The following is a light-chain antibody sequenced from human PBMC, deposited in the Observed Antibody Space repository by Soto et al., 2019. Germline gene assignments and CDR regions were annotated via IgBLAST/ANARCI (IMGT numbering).Light chain of an antibody. CDR3: QQYSNCPHWT. Sequence: EIVMTQSPATLSVSPGERATLSCRASQSVSSNLAWYQQNPGQAPRLLIYGASTWATRIPARFSGSGSGTEFTLTVSSLQSEYFAVYYCQQYSNCPHWTFGEWPEVEIK. V-gene: IGKV3-15*01. J-gene: IGKJ1*01. CDR1: QSVSSN. CDR2: GAS.